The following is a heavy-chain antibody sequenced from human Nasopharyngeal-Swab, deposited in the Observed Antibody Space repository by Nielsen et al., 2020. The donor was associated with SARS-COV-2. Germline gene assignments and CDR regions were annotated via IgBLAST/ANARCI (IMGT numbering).Heavy chain of an antibody. CDR3: ARTDYGSTFDP. D-gene: IGHD4-23*01. CDR1: GFTFSTYT. Sequence: GESLKIYCSASGFTFSTYTMNWVRQAPGKGLEWVSLITGGADSTYYADSVKGRFTISRDNSRNTVYLHMNSLRADDTAIYYCARTDYGSTFDPWGQGTLVTVSS. CDR2: ITGGADST. V-gene: IGHV3-23*01. J-gene: IGHJ5*02.